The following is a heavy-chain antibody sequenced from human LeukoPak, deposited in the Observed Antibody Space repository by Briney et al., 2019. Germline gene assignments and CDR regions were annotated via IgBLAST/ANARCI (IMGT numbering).Heavy chain of an antibody. CDR2: INPNSGGT. J-gene: IGHJ4*02. CDR1: GGTFSSYA. V-gene: IGHV1-2*02. CDR3: ARGDYDFDY. Sequence: ASVKVSCKASGGTFSSYAISWVRQAPGQGLEWMGWINPNSGGTNYAQKFQGRVTMTRGTSISTAYMELSRLRSDDTAVYYCARGDYDFDYWGQGTLVTVSS. D-gene: IGHD5-12*01.